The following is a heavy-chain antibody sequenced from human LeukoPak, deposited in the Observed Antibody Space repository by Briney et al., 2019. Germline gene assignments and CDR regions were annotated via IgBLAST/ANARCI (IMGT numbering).Heavy chain of an antibody. V-gene: IGHV3-72*01. CDR3: RRHLDY. CDR1: GFTLSDHY. CDR2: TRNKANSYST. J-gene: IGHJ4*02. Sequence: GGSLRLSCAASGFTLSDHYRDWVRQAPGKGLEWVGRTRNKANSYSTEYATSVKGRFTISRDDSKNSLYLQMNSLRAEDTAVYYCRRHLDYWGQGTLVTVSS.